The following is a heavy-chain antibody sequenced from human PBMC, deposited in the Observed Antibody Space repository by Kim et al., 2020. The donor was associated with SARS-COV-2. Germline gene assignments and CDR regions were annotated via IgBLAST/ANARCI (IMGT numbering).Heavy chain of an antibody. CDR3: ARPTVTTEFDF. D-gene: IGHD4-17*01. CDR1: GYTFTSYG. J-gene: IGHJ4*02. Sequence: ASVKVSCKASGYTFTSYGINWVRQAPGQGLEWMGWISTYNNITDYAHKLQGRVTMTTDPSTSTAYMELGSLRSDDTAVYYCARPTVTTEFDFWGQGTLVAVSS. CDR2: ISTYNNIT. V-gene: IGHV1-18*04.